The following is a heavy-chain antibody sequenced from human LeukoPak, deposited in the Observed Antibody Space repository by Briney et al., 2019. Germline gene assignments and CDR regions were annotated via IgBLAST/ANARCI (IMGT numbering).Heavy chain of an antibody. CDR1: GGSISSSSYY. J-gene: IGHJ3*02. V-gene: IGHV4-39*07. CDR3: ARAGLVAYCCSTSCSSNAFDI. Sequence: SETLSLTCTVSGGSISSSSYYWGWIRQPPGKGLEWIGSIYYSGSTYYNPSLKSRVTISVDTSKNQFSLKLSSVTAADTAVYYCARAGLVAYCCSTSCSSNAFDIWGQGTMVTVSS. CDR2: IYYSGST. D-gene: IGHD2-2*01.